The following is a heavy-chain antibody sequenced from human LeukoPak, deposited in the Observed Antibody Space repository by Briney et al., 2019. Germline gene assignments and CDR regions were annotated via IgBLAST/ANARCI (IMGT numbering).Heavy chain of an antibody. V-gene: IGHV3-53*01. CDR3: AKDQRTGYSYGETY. CDR1: GFTVSSNY. Sequence: PGGSLRLSCAASGFTVSSNYMSWVRQAPGKGLEWVSVIYSGGSTYYADSVKGRFTISRDNSKNTLYLQMNSLRAEDTAVYYCAKDQRTGYSYGETYWGQGTLVTVSS. J-gene: IGHJ4*02. CDR2: IYSGGST. D-gene: IGHD5-18*01.